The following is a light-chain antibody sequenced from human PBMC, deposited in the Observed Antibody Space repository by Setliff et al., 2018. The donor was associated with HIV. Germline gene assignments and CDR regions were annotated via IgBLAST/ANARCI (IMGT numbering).Light chain of an antibody. CDR1: SSNIGRNT. Sequence: QPVLTQPPSASGTPGQKFTLSCSGGSSNIGRNTVNWYQQVPGMAPKLLIYSNNQRPSGVPDRFSGSKSGTSASLAISGLQSEDGADYYCGAWDGSLDAYVFGTGTKVTVL. CDR2: SNN. CDR3: GAWDGSLDAYV. J-gene: IGLJ1*01. V-gene: IGLV1-44*01.